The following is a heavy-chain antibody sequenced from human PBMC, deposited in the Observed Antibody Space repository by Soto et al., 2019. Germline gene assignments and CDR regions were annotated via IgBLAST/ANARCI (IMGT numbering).Heavy chain of an antibody. CDR2: IIPIFGTA. V-gene: IGHV1-69*13. J-gene: IGHJ4*02. CDR3: ANSLSSSSWSY. D-gene: IGHD6-13*01. Sequence: SVKVSCKASGGTFSSYAISWVRQAPGQGLEWMGGIIPIFGTANYAQKFQGRVTITADESTSTAYMELSSVTAADTAVYYCANSLSSSSWSYWGQGTLVTVSS. CDR1: GGTFSSYA.